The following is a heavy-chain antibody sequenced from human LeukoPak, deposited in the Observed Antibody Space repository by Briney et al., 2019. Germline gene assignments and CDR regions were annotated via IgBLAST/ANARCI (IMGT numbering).Heavy chain of an antibody. CDR2: FDPEDGET. CDR1: GYTLTELS. Sequence: GASVKVSCKVSGYTLTELSMHWVRQAPGKGLEWMGGFDPEDGETIYAQKFQGRVTMTEDTSTDTAYMELSSLRSEDTAVCYCATGIVGATFRDYWGQGTLVTVSS. CDR3: ATGIVGATFRDY. D-gene: IGHD1-26*01. V-gene: IGHV1-24*01. J-gene: IGHJ4*02.